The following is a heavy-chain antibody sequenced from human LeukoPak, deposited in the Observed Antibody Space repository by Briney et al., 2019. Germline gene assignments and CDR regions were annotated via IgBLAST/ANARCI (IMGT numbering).Heavy chain of an antibody. D-gene: IGHD3-22*01. CDR3: AKDVTMIVVVLFDY. J-gene: IGHJ4*02. CDR2: ISGSGGST. V-gene: IGHV3-23*01. Sequence: PGGSLRLSCAASGFTFSSYVMSWVRQAPGKGLEWVSAISGSGGSTYYADSVKGRFTISRDNSKNTLYLQMNSLRAEDTAVYYCAKDVTMIVVVLFDYWGQGTLVTVSS. CDR1: GFTFSSYV.